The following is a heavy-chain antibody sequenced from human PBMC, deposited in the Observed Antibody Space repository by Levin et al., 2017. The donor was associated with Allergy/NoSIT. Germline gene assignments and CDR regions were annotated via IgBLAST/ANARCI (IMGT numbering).Heavy chain of an antibody. CDR1: GFTFSSYS. CDR2: ISSSSSYI. D-gene: IGHD6-19*01. Sequence: LSLTCAASGFTFSSYSMNWVRQAPGKGLEWVSSISSSSSYIYYADSVKGRFTISRDNAKNSLYLQMNSLRAEDTAVYYCARGVYSSGWYYWGQGTLVTVSS. V-gene: IGHV3-21*01. J-gene: IGHJ4*02. CDR3: ARGVYSSGWYY.